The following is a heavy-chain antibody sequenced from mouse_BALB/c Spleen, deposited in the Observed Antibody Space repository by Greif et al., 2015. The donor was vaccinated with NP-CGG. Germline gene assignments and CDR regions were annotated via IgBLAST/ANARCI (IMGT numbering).Heavy chain of an antibody. V-gene: IGHV7-3*02. J-gene: IGHJ2*01. CDR2: IRNKANGYTT. CDR3: ARDVGFDY. D-gene: IGHD4-1*01. Sequence: EVKLMESGGGLVQPGGSLRLSCATSGFTFTDYYMSWVRQPPGKALEWLGFIRNKANGYTTEYSASVKGRFTISRDNPQSILYLQMNTLRAEDSATYYCARDVGFDYWGQGTTLTVSS. CDR1: GFTFTDYY.